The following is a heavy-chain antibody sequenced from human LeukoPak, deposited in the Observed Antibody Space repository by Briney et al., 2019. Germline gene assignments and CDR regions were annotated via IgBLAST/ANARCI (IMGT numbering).Heavy chain of an antibody. CDR2: INHSGST. CDR3: ARGLGYSYGYGFDP. CDR1: GGSFSGYY. D-gene: IGHD5-18*01. Sequence: SETLSLTCAVHGGSFSGYYWSWIRQPPGKGLEWIGEINHSGSTNYKPSLKSRVTISVDTSKNQFSLKLSSVTAADTAVYYCARGLGYSYGYGFDPWGQGTLVTVSS. V-gene: IGHV4-34*01. J-gene: IGHJ5*02.